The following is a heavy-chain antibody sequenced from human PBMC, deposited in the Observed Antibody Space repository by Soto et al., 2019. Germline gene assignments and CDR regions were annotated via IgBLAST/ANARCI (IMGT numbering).Heavy chain of an antibody. CDR3: ARNYDILTGYYPDYGMDV. J-gene: IGHJ6*02. D-gene: IGHD3-9*01. CDR1: GYTFTSYG. CDR2: ISAYNGNT. V-gene: IGHV1-18*01. Sequence: ASVKVSCKASGYTFTSYGISWVRQAPGQGLEWMGWISAYNGNTNYAQKLQGRVTMTTDTSTSTAYMELRSLRSDDTAVYYCARNYDILTGYYPDYGMDVWGQGTTVTAP.